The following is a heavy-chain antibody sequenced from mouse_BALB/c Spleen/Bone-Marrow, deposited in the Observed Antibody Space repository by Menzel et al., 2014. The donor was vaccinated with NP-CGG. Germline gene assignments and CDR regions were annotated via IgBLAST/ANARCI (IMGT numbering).Heavy chain of an antibody. CDR2: IYPGNSDT. CDR1: GYTFSNYW. CDR3: TTLARNNFDY. Sequence: VHVKQSGTVLARPGAAVKMSCKASGYTFSNYWMHWVKQRPGQGLEWIGTIYPGNSDTTYNQKFKGKAKLTAVTSTSTAYMGLSSLTNEDSAVYYCTTLARNNFDYWGQGTTLTVSS. V-gene: IGHV1-5*01. J-gene: IGHJ2*01.